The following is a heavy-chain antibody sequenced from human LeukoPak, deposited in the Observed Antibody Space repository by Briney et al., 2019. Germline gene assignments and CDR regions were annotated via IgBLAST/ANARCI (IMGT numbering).Heavy chain of an antibody. V-gene: IGHV3-74*01. D-gene: IGHD5-12*01. CDR2: INYGGTTT. Sequence: PGGSLRLSCAASGFNFSSYWMHWVRQAPGKGLVWISRINYGGTTTSYADSVKGRFTISRDNAKNTLYLQMETRRAEDTASFYFGRGRPPGYSGYVIDYWGPGTPMTVSS. CDR1: GFNFSSYW. CDR3: GRGRPPGYSGYVIDY. J-gene: IGHJ4*02.